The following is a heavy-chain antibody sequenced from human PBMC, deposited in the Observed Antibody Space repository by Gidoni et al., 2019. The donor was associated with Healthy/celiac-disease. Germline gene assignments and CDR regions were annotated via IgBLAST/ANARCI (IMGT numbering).Heavy chain of an antibody. V-gene: IGHV3-9*01. J-gene: IGHJ4*02. CDR3: AKYMSSSWYDFLGNFDY. CDR2: ISWNSGSI. CDR1: GLTFDDSA. Sequence: VQLVESGGGWVQPGRSLRLSCSDSGLTFDDSARHWVLQAPWRGLEVVSGISWNSGSIGYADSVKGRFTISRDNAKNSLYLQMNSLRAEDTALYYCAKYMSSSWYDFLGNFDYWGQGTLVTVSA. D-gene: IGHD6-13*01.